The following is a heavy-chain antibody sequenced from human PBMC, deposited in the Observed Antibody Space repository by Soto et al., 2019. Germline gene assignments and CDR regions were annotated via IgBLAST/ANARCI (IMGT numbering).Heavy chain of an antibody. J-gene: IGHJ6*02. CDR3: ARGPFAKLYYYYGMDV. CDR2: ISSSSSYI. Sequence: GGSLRPSCPASGFTFSSYSMTWVRQPPGKGLEWVSSISSSSSYIYYADSVKGRFTTSRDNAKNSLYLQMNSLRAEETAVYYCARGPFAKLYYYYGMDVWGQGTTVTVSS. D-gene: IGHD3-3*01. V-gene: IGHV3-21*01. CDR1: GFTFSSYS.